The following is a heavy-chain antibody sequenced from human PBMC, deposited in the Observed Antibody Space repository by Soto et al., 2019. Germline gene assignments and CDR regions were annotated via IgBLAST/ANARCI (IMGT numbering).Heavy chain of an antibody. D-gene: IGHD6-19*01. CDR1: GGTFSSYA. V-gene: IGHV1-69*12. CDR3: ARDSGAGPGFEAYYYYGMDV. Sequence: QVQLVQSGAEVKKPGSSVKVSCKASGGTFSSYAISWVRQAPGQGLEWMGGIIPIFGTANYAQKFQGRVTITVDESTSTAYMELSSLRSDDTAVYYCARDSGAGPGFEAYYYYGMDVWGQGTTVTVSS. CDR2: IIPIFGTA. J-gene: IGHJ6*02.